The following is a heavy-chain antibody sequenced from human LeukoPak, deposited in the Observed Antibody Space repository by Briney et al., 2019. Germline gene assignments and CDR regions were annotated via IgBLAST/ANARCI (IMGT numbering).Heavy chain of an antibody. V-gene: IGHV4-4*07. D-gene: IGHD6-6*01. CDR1: GGSISSYY. CDR2: IYTSGST. J-gene: IGHJ6*03. Sequence: SETLSLTCTVSGGSISSYYWSWIRQPAGKGLEWIGRIYTSGSTNYNPSLKSRVTMSVDTSKNQFSLKLSSVTAADTAVYYCARVLAARRGYYYYYYMDVWGKGTTVTVSS. CDR3: ARVLAARRGYYYYYYMDV.